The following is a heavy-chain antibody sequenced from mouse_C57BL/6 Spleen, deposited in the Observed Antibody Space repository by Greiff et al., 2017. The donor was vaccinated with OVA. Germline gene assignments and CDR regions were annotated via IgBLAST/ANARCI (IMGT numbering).Heavy chain of an antibody. J-gene: IGHJ2*01. D-gene: IGHD4-1*01. Sequence: VQLQQSGAELVKPGASVKLSCKASGYTFTSYGISWVKQRPGQGLEWIGEIYPRSGNTYYNEKFKGKATLTADKSSSTAYMQLRSLTSEDSAVYFCARVGTGGFDYWGQGTTVTVSS. CDR3: ARVGTGGFDY. V-gene: IGHV1-81*01. CDR2: IYPRSGNT. CDR1: GYTFTSYG.